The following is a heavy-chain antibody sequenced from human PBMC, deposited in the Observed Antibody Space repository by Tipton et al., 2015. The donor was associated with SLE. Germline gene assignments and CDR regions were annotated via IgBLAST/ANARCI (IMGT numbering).Heavy chain of an antibody. CDR2: IYYSGST. J-gene: IGHJ4*02. V-gene: IGHV4-59*01. Sequence: LRLSCTVSGCSISSYYWSWIRQPPGKGLQWIGYIYYSGSTNYNPSLKSRVTISVDTSKKQFSLELSSVTAADTAVYYCSRDRAGGAVFGYRGQGTLVTVSS. CDR1: GCSISSYY. CDR3: SRDRAGGAVFGY. D-gene: IGHD6-13*01.